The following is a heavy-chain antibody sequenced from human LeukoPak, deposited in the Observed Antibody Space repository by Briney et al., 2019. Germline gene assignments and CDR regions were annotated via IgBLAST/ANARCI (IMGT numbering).Heavy chain of an antibody. Sequence: GGSLGLSCAASGLTFDDYAMHWVRQAPGKGLEWVSLISADGDKTYYADSVKGRFTISRDDSRTSLYLQMNSLRTEDTALYYCAQDIGDFDVLTAYYGFDHWGPGTLVTVSS. D-gene: IGHD3-9*01. V-gene: IGHV3-43*02. J-gene: IGHJ4*02. CDR1: GLTFDDYA. CDR3: AQDIGDFDVLTAYYGFDH. CDR2: ISADGDKT.